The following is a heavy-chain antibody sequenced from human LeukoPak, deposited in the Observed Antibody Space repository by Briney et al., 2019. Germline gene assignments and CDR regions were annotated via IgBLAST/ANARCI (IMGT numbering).Heavy chain of an antibody. V-gene: IGHV4-4*07. J-gene: IGHJ4*02. CDR2: ISDSGYT. D-gene: IGHD1-26*01. CDR3: SRGEHTCDY. Sequence: SETLSLTCTVSGGSISSYYWNWIRQSAGRRLEWIGRISDSGYTNYNPSLQSRLTMSVDTSKNQFSLRLSSVTAADTAVYYCSRGEHTCDYWGQGTLVTVSS. CDR1: GGSISSYY.